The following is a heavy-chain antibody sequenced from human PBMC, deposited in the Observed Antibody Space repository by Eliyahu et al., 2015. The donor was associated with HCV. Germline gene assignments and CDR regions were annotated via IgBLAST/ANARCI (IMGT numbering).Heavy chain of an antibody. Sequence: QVQLVQSGAEVKXPGASVXISXXASGYTFSAYYLNWVRQAPGQGLEWMGWINPNNGGREFAQMFQGRVTMTTDTSINTAYMELSSLTSDDTAVYYCARSGRAIAAAGWDYWGQGTLVTVSS. CDR3: ARSGRAIAAAGWDY. D-gene: IGHD6-13*01. V-gene: IGHV1-2*02. CDR1: GYTFSAYY. CDR2: INPNNGGR. J-gene: IGHJ4*02.